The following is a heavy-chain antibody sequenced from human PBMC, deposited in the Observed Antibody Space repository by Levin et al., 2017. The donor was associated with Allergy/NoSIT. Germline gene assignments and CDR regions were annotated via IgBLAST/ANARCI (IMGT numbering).Heavy chain of an antibody. V-gene: IGHV5-51*01. CDR3: ARRTTFRGCYYFDY. Sequence: VASVKVSCKASGYSFTSYWIDWVRQMPGRGLEWMGTIYPGDSDSRSSPSFQGQVTISVDRSISTAYLQWSSLKASDTAMYYCARRTTFRGCYYFDYWGQGTLVTVSS. D-gene: IGHD3-10*01. CDR1: GYSFTSYW. J-gene: IGHJ4*02. CDR2: IYPGDSDS.